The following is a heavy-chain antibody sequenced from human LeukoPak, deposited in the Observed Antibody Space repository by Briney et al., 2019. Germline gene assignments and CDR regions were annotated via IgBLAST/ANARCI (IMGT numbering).Heavy chain of an antibody. CDR1: GFTFSSYA. V-gene: IGHV3-64D*06. Sequence: GGSLRLSCSASGFTFSSYAMHWVRQAPGKGLEYVSAISSNGVSTYYADSVKGRFTISRDISKNTLYLQMSSLRAEDTAVYYCVKDFYDSSGREDYWGQGTLVTVSS. D-gene: IGHD3-22*01. J-gene: IGHJ4*02. CDR3: VKDFYDSSGREDY. CDR2: ISSNGVST.